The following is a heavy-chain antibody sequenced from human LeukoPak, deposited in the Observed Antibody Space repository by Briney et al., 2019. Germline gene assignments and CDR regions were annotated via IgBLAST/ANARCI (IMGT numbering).Heavy chain of an antibody. CDR1: GGSISSYY. J-gene: IGHJ6*02. CDR2: VYYTGST. CDR3: ARDRPLQLERSGGYYYYYGMDV. Sequence: SETLSLTCTVSGGSISSYYWTWIRQPPGKGLEWIGYVYYTGSTSYNPSLKSRVTISVDTSKNQFSLNLSSVTAADTAVYYCARDRPLQLERSGGYYYYYGMDVWGQGTTVTVSS. D-gene: IGHD1-1*01. V-gene: IGHV4-59*01.